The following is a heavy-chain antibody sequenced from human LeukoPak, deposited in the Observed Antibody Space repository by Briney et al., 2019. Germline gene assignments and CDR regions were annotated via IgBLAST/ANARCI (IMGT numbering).Heavy chain of an antibody. Sequence: PGGSLRLSCAASGFTFSGSAMHWVRQAPGKGLEWVGSIRSKANNYATAYAASVKDRFTISRDDSKNTAYLQMNSLKTEDTAVYYCTRHGNALDIWGQGTMVTVSS. CDR3: TRHGNALDI. CDR2: IRSKANNYAT. V-gene: IGHV3-73*01. CDR1: GFTFSGSA. J-gene: IGHJ3*02.